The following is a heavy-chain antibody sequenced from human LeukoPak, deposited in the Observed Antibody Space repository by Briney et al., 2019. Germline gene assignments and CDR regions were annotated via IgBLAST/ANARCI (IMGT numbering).Heavy chain of an antibody. CDR3: AKEVFYYMDV. D-gene: IGHD1-14*01. CDR1: GFTFDDYT. J-gene: IGHJ6*03. V-gene: IGHV3-43*01. CDR2: ISWDGGST. Sequence: GGSLRLSCAASGFTFDDYTMHWVRQAPGKGLEWVSLISWDGGSTYYADSVKGRFTISRDNSKNSLYLQMNSLRTEDTALYYCAKEVFYYMDVWGKGTTVTVSS.